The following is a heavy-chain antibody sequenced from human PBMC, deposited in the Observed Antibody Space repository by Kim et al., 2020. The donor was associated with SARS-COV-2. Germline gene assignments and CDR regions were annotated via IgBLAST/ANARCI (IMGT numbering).Heavy chain of an antibody. CDR3: ARGPWDTRDSGSYGRTWYFDL. J-gene: IGHJ2*01. CDR1: GYTFTGYY. Sequence: ASVKVSCKASGYTFTGYYMHWVRQAPGQGLEWMGWINPNSGGTNYAQKFQGWVTMTRDTSISTAYMELSRLRSDDTAVYYCARGPWDTRDSGSYGRTWYFDLWGRGTLVTVSS. CDR2: INPNSGGT. D-gene: IGHD1-26*01. V-gene: IGHV1-2*04.